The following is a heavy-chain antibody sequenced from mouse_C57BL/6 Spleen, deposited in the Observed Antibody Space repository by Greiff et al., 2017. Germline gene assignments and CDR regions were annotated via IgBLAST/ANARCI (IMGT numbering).Heavy chain of an antibody. V-gene: IGHV7-3*01. J-gene: IGHJ4*01. Sequence: VQLMESGGGLVQPGGSLSLSCAASGFTFTDYYMSWVRQPPGQALEWLGFIRNKANGYTTEYSASVKGRFTISRDNSQSILYLQMNALRAEDSATYYCARIVVAYYAMDYWGQGTSVTVSS. CDR2: IRNKANGYTT. D-gene: IGHD1-1*01. CDR3: ARIVVAYYAMDY. CDR1: GFTFTDYY.